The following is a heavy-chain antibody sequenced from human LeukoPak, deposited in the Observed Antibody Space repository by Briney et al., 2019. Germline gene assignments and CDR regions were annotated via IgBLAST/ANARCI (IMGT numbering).Heavy chain of an antibody. J-gene: IGHJ4*02. CDR1: GGSISSSSYY. Sequence: SETLSLTCTVSGGSISSSSYYWGWIRQPPGKGREWIGSIYYSGSTYFNPSVKGRVTISVDTSKNQFSLKLTSVTAADTAVYYCASVIGDLSDWGQGTLVTVSS. D-gene: IGHD7-27*01. V-gene: IGHV4-39*01. CDR3: ASVIGDLSD. CDR2: IYYSGST.